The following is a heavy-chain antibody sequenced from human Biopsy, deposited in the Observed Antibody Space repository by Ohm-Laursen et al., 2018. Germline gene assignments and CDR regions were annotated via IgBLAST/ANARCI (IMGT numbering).Heavy chain of an antibody. CDR2: ISFDGSDQ. CDR1: RFTFSTYG. V-gene: IGHV3-30*18. CDR3: VKDRGAAGTDYYYGMDV. J-gene: IGHJ6*02. D-gene: IGHD3-10*01. Sequence: SLRLSCTASRFTFSTYGMHWVRQAPGKGLEWVAVISFDGSDQRYADSVKGRFTISRDNSKNTLYLQMNSLRAEDTAVFYCVKDRGAAGTDYYYGMDVWGQGTTVTVSS.